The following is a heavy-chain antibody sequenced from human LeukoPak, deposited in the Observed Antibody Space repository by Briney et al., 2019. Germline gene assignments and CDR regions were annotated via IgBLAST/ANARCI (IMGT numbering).Heavy chain of an antibody. CDR3: ARRGFGIQSPNFDY. J-gene: IGHJ4*02. CDR2: IRYGGSNK. D-gene: IGHD4-11*01. V-gene: IGHV3-30*02. CDR1: GFTFNSYG. Sequence: GGSLRLSCAASGFTFNSYGMHWVRQAPGKGLEWVAFIRYGGSNKYYADSVKGRFTISRDNSKNTLYLQMNSLRAEDTAVYYCARRGFGIQSPNFDYWGQGTLVTVSS.